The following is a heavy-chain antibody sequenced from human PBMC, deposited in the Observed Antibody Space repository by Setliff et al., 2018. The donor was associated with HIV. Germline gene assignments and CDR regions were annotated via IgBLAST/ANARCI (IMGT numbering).Heavy chain of an antibody. CDR1: GFTFSNYG. CDR3: AKGIKWLAP. D-gene: IGHD2-15*01. V-gene: IGHV3-30*18. J-gene: IGHJ5*02. Sequence: GESLKISCGASGFTFSNYGMHWVRRAPGKGLEWVASISYHEKDTFYADSVKGRFTISRDNSRNIVYLQMYSLRIEDTAVYYCAKGIKWLAPWGQGTPVTVSS. CDR2: ISYHEKDT.